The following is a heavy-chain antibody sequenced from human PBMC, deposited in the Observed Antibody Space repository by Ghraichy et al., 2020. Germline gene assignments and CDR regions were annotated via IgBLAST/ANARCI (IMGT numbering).Heavy chain of an antibody. Sequence: LSLTCAASGFTFSSYGMHWVRQAPGKGLEWVAVIWYDGSNKYYADSVKGRFTISRDNSKNTLYLQMNSLRAEDTAVYYCARDRRITMVRGVIMPYNWFDPWGQGTLVTVSS. CDR2: IWYDGSNK. J-gene: IGHJ5*02. D-gene: IGHD3-10*01. CDR1: GFTFSSYG. V-gene: IGHV3-33*01. CDR3: ARDRRITMVRGVIMPYNWFDP.